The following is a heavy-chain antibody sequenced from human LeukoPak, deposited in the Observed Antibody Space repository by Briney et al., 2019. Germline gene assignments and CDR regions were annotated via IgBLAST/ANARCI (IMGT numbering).Heavy chain of an antibody. D-gene: IGHD3-10*01. CDR1: GYTFSSYG. J-gene: IGHJ4*02. V-gene: IGHV4-34*01. CDR2: INHSGST. Sequence: LRLSCAASGYTFSSYGMQWVRQPPGKGLEWIGEINHSGSTNYNPSLKSRVTISVDTSKNQFSLKLSSVTAADTAVYYCARGPRRVTMVRGVIYFDYWGQGTLVTVSS. CDR3: ARGPRRVTMVRGVIYFDY.